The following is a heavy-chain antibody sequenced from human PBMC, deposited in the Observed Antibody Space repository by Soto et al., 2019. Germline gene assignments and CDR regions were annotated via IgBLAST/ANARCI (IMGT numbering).Heavy chain of an antibody. CDR1: GFTFSSYG. CDR3: ARSYYYDSSGYSDFDY. V-gene: IGHV3-33*01. CDR2: IWYDGSNK. Sequence: GGSLRLSCAASGFTFSSYGMHWVRQAPGKGLEWVAVIWYDGSNKYYADSVKGRFTISRDNSKNTLYLQMNSLRAEDTAVYYCARSYYYDSSGYSDFDYWGQGTLVTVSS. J-gene: IGHJ4*02. D-gene: IGHD3-22*01.